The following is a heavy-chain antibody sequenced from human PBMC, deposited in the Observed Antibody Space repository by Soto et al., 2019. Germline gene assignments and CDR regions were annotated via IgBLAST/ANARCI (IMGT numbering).Heavy chain of an antibody. CDR2: ISGSGGST. Sequence: LRLSCAASGFTFSNYAMNWVRQAPGKGLEWVSGISGSGGSTYYTDSVKGRFTISRDNSKNTLYLQMNSLRADDTAVYYCAKDRSVDTRDWFDPWGQGTLVTVSS. CDR3: AKDRSVDTRDWFDP. D-gene: IGHD5-18*01. CDR1: GFTFSNYA. V-gene: IGHV3-23*01. J-gene: IGHJ5*02.